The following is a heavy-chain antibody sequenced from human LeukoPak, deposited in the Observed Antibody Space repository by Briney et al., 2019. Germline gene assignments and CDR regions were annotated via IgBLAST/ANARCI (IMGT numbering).Heavy chain of an antibody. CDR1: GFTFSSYW. D-gene: IGHD3-22*01. CDR3: ASGTYYYDSSGYYHFDY. Sequence: GGSLRLSCAASGFTFSSYWMHWVRQAPGKGLAWVSRINSDGSSTSYADSVKGRFTISRDNAKNTLYLQMNSLRAEDTAVYYCASGTYYYDSSGYYHFDYWGQGTLVTVSS. V-gene: IGHV3-74*01. J-gene: IGHJ4*02. CDR2: INSDGSST.